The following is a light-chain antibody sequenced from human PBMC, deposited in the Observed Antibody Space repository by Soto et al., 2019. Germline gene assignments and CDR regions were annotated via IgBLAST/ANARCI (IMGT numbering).Light chain of an antibody. J-gene: IGLJ1*01. CDR1: SSDVAVYNY. Sequence: QSVLTQPASVSGSPGQSITISCTGISSDVAVYNYFSLYQHHPGKAPKLIFYDVSNRPSGVSNRFSASKSGNTASLTISGLQPEDEADYYCSSYTTSNTRQIVFGTGTKVTVL. V-gene: IGLV2-14*03. CDR3: SSYTTSNTRQIV. CDR2: DVS.